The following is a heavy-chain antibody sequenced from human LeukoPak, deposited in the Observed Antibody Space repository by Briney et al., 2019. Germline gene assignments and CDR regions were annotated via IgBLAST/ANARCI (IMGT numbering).Heavy chain of an antibody. D-gene: IGHD2-15*01. J-gene: IGHJ5*02. CDR2: INPNSGGT. CDR3: AREGYCSGGSCSLDP. CDR1: GYTFTGYY. V-gene: IGHV1-2*02. Sequence: AASVKVSCKASGYTFTGYYMHWVRQAPGQGLEWMGWINPNSGGTNYAQKFQGRVTMTRDTSISTAYMELSRLRSDDTAVYYCAREGYCSGGSCSLDPWGQGTLVTVSS.